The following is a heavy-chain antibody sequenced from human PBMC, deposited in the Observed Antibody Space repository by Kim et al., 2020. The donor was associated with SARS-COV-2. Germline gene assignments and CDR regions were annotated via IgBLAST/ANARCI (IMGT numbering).Heavy chain of an antibody. CDR2: IYNSGIT. J-gene: IGHJ6*01. CDR1: DGSMSTSGYY. Sequence: SETLSLTCTVSDGSMSTSGYYWNWIRQNPGKGLEWIGFIYNSGITSYNPSLKSRVTITIDTSENKISLKVTSVTAADTAVYFCARAPGSGSPGYGMDVWG. CDR3: ARAPGSGSPGYGMDV. D-gene: IGHD3-10*01. V-gene: IGHV4-31*03.